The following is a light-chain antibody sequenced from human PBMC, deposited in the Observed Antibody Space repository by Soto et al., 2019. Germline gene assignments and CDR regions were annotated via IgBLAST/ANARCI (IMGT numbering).Light chain of an antibody. V-gene: IGLV3-1*01. CDR3: QAWDSSTFYV. J-gene: IGLJ1*01. CDR2: QDS. CDR1: KLGDKY. Sequence: SYELTQPPSVSVSPGQTASITCSGDKLGDKYACWYQQKPGQSPVLVIYQDSKRPSGIPERFSGSNSGNTATLTISGTQGMDEADYYCQAWDSSTFYVFGTGTKVTVL.